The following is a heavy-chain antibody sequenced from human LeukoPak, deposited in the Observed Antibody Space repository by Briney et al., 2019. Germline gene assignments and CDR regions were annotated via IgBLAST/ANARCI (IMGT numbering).Heavy chain of an antibody. CDR1: GFTFSNYA. V-gene: IGHV3-49*04. J-gene: IGHJ4*02. D-gene: IGHD4-17*01. Sequence: PGGSLRLSCAASGFTFSNYAMSWVRQAPGRGLEFVSFIRKKGYGETTDYAASVRGRFTISRDDAKSTAYLQMNSLEIEDTALYYCSRGLHDYGDSNYYFDQWGRGTQVTVSS. CDR3: SRGLHDYGDSNYYFDQ. CDR2: IRKKGYGETT.